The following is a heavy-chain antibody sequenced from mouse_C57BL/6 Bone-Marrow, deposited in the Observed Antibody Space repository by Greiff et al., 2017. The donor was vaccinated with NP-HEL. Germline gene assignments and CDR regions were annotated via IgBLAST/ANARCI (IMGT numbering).Heavy chain of an antibody. J-gene: IGHJ4*01. CDR2: ISGGGGNT. V-gene: IGHV5-9*01. CDR3: ASPITTVVATDYAMDY. D-gene: IGHD1-1*01. Sequence: EVQGVESGGGLVKPGGSLKLSCAASGFTFSSYTMSWVRQTPEKRLEWVATISGGGGNTYYPDSVKGRFTISRDNAKNTLYLQMSSLRSEDTALYYCASPITTVVATDYAMDYWGQGTSVTVSS. CDR1: GFTFSSYT.